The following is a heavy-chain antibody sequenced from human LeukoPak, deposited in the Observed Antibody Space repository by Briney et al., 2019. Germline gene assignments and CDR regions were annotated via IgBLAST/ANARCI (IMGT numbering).Heavy chain of an antibody. V-gene: IGHV3-21*01. D-gene: IGHD3-16*01. CDR3: ARGGSQAGSFLDS. J-gene: IGHJ4*02. CDR1: GFTFSSYS. CDR2: ISSSSYI. Sequence: PGGSLRLSCAASGFTFSSYSMNWVRQAPGKGLEWVSSISSSSYIYYADSVKGRFTISRDNAKNSLYLQMNSLRAEDTAVYYCARGGSQAGSFLDSWGQGILVTVSS.